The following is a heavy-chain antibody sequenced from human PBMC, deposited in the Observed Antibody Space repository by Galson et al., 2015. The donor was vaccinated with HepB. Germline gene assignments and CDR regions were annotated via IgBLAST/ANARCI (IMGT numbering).Heavy chain of an antibody. CDR1: GGTFSSYT. J-gene: IGHJ3*02. CDR2: IIPILGIA. V-gene: IGHV1-69*10. CDR3: ARVGDSSGTTLSGREHDAFDI. Sequence: SVKVSCKASGGTFSSYTISWVRQAPGQGLEWMGGIIPILGIANYAQKFQGRVTITADKSTSTAYMELSSLKSEDTAVYYCARVGDSSGTTLSGREHDAFDIWDQGTMVTVSS. D-gene: IGHD3-22*01.